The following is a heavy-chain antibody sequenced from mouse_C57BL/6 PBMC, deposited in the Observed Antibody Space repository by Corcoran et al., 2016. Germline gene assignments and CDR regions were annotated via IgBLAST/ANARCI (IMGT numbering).Heavy chain of an antibody. V-gene: IGHV9-3*01. Sequence: QIQLVQSGPELKKPGETVKISCKASGYTFTTYGMSWGKQAPGKGLKWRGWINTYSGVPTYDDDFKGRFAFSLETSASTAYLQINNLKNEDTATYVCARTTTVVWEDYWGQGTSVTVSS. J-gene: IGHJ4*01. CDR3: ARTTTVVWEDY. D-gene: IGHD1-1*01. CDR2: INTYSGVP. CDR1: GYTFTTYG.